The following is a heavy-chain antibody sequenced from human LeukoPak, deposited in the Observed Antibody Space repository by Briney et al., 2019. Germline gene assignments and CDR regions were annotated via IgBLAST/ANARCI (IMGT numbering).Heavy chain of an antibody. CDR3: ARRLYCGGDCYLFTSDAFDI. CDR2: ISSSGSTI. D-gene: IGHD2-21*02. J-gene: IGHJ3*02. V-gene: IGHV3-11*01. CDR1: GFTFSDYY. Sequence: GGSLRLSCAASGFTFSDYYMSWIRQAPGKGLEWVSYISSSGSTIYYADSVKGRFTISRDYAKNSLYLQMNSLRAEDTAVYYCARRLYCGGDCYLFTSDAFDIWGQGTMVTVSS.